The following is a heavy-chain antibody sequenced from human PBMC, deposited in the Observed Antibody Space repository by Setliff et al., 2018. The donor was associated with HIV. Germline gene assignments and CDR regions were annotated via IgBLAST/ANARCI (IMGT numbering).Heavy chain of an antibody. J-gene: IGHJ5*02. CDR2: IYYSGST. Sequence: SETLSLTCTVSGGSISSSSYYWGWIRQPPGKGLEWIGGIYYSGSTYYNPSLKSRVTISVDTSKNQFSLKLSSVTATDTAVYYCARAKTIGVSDVFFDPWGQGRPVTVSS. CDR3: ARAKTIGVSDVFFDP. D-gene: IGHD3-3*01. V-gene: IGHV4-39*01. CDR1: GGSISSSSYY.